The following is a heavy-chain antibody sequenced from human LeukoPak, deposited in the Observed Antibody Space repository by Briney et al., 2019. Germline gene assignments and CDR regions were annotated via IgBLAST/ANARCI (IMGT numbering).Heavy chain of an antibody. V-gene: IGHV3-23*01. Sequence: GGSLRLFCAASGXTFSSYAMSWVRQAPGKGQEWVSGLSGSGGSTYYTDSVKGRFTISRNNSNNTLYLKMNTLRVENTAVYYCAKDALYSGSFNDAFDMWGQGTIVIVSS. J-gene: IGHJ3*02. CDR1: GXTFSSYA. D-gene: IGHD1-26*01. CDR2: LSGSGGST. CDR3: AKDALYSGSFNDAFDM.